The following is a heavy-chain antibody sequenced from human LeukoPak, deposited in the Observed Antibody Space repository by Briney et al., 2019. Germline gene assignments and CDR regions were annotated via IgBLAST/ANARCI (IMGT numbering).Heavy chain of an antibody. D-gene: IGHD4-17*01. Sequence: GGSLRLSCAASGSTFSDYYMSWIRQAPGKGLEWVSYISSSGSTIYYADSVKGRFTISRDNAKNSLYLQMSSLRAEDTAVYYCATLDYGDYSTRAFDIWGQGTMVTVSS. J-gene: IGHJ3*02. CDR2: ISSSGSTI. CDR3: ATLDYGDYSTRAFDI. V-gene: IGHV3-11*01. CDR1: GSTFSDYY.